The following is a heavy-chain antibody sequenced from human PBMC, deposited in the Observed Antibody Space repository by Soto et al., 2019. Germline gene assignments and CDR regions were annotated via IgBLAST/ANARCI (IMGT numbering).Heavy chain of an antibody. D-gene: IGHD5-18*01. Sequence: PSETLSLTCAVYGGSFSGYYWSWIRQPPGKGLEWIGEINHSGSTNYNPSLKSRVTISVDTSKNQFSLKLSSVTAADTAVYYCATFRSYGLFYGMDVWGQGTTVTVSS. J-gene: IGHJ6*02. CDR2: INHSGST. CDR1: GGSFSGYY. V-gene: IGHV4-34*01. CDR3: ATFRSYGLFYGMDV.